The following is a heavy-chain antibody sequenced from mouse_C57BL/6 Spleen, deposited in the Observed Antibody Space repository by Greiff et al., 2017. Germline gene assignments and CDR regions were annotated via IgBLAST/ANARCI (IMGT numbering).Heavy chain of an antibody. CDR3: ARGGAGTTVPWYFDV. CDR1: GYTFTSYW. Sequence: QVQLQQSGAELVRPGSSVKLSCKASGYTFTSYWMDWVKQRPGQGLEWIGNIYPSDSETHYNQKFKDKATLTVYKSSSPAYMQLSSLTSEDSAVYYCARGGAGTTVPWYFDVWGTGTTGTVSS. CDR2: IYPSDSET. D-gene: IGHD1-1*01. J-gene: IGHJ1*03. V-gene: IGHV1-61*01.